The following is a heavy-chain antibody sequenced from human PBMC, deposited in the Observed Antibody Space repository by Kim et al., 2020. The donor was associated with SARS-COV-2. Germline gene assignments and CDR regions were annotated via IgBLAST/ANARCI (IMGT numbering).Heavy chain of an antibody. Sequence: SETLSLTCTVSGGSISSGDYYWSWIRQPPGKGLEWIGYIYYSGSTYYNPSLKSRVTISVDTSKNQFSLKLSSVTAADTAVYYCAREELPYGHFDYWGQGTLVTVSS. CDR3: AREELPYGHFDY. D-gene: IGHD4-17*01. CDR1: GGSISSGDYY. J-gene: IGHJ4*02. CDR2: IYYSGST. V-gene: IGHV4-30-4*01.